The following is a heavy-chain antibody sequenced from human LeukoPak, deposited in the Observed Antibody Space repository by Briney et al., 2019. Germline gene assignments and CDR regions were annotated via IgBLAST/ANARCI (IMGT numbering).Heavy chain of an antibody. J-gene: IGHJ4*02. D-gene: IGHD6-13*01. CDR3: ARDSQRSSGYSEFDY. CDR2: INILSNYI. CDR1: GFTFSSYS. V-gene: IGHV3-21*01. Sequence: PGGSLRLSCAASGFTFSSYSMNWVRQAPGKGLEWVSSINILSNYIYYADSVKGRFTISRDNAKNSLYLQMNSLRAEDTAVYYCARDSQRSSGYSEFDYWGQGTLVTVSS.